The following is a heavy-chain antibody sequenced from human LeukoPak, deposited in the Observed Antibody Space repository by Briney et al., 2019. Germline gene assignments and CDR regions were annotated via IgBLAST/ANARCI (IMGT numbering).Heavy chain of an antibody. CDR3: ARGFQFLYCSSTSCYKGPYYFDY. Sequence: GGSLRLSCAASGFTFSDYYMSWIRQAPGKGLEWVSYISSSGSTIYYADSVKGRFTISRDNAKNSLYLQMNSLRAEDTAVYYCARGFQFLYCSSTSCYKGPYYFDYWGQGTLVTVSS. V-gene: IGHV3-11*04. D-gene: IGHD2-2*02. CDR1: GFTFSDYY. J-gene: IGHJ4*02. CDR2: ISSSGSTI.